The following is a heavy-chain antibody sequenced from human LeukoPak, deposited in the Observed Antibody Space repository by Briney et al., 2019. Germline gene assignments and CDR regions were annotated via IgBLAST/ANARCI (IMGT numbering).Heavy chain of an antibody. D-gene: IGHD3-16*01. J-gene: IGHJ4*02. V-gene: IGHV3-23*01. CDR2: ISSRGGST. CDR3: ARIGGRIQEGYYDY. CDR1: GFTFNIYA. Sequence: GGSLRLSCAASGFTFNIYAMNWVRQAPGRGLEGVSIISSRGGSTYYADSVKGRFTISRDNSKNTLYLEMTRLRAEDTAVYYCARIGGRIQEGYYDYWGQGTLVTVSS.